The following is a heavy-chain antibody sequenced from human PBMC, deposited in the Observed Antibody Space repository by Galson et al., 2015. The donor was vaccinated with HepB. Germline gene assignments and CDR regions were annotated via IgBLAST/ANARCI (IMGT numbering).Heavy chain of an antibody. CDR1: GFTFRNYG. D-gene: IGHD2-2*01. CDR2: TWCDGSNK. V-gene: IGHV3-33*01. Sequence: SLRLSCAASGFTFRNYGMHWVRQAPGKGLEWVAFTWCDGSNKYYADSVKGRFTLSRDNAKNSLYLQMNSLRAEDTAVYYCARDLGRASSPGMPDCGPGTPVTASP. CDR3: ARDLGRASSPGMPD. J-gene: IGHJ4*03.